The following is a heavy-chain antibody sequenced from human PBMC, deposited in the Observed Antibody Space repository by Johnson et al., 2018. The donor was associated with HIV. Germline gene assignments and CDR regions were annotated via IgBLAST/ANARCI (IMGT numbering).Heavy chain of an antibody. J-gene: IGHJ3*02. V-gene: IGHV3-72*01. D-gene: IGHD2-15*01. CDR3: ASLSGRYCSGGSCPLGAFDI. Sequence: VQLVESGGGVVQPGRSLRLSCAASGFTFSDHYMDWVRQAPGKGLDWVVRTRNKANSYTTEYAASVKGSFIIPRDDSKNTLYLHMNSRKTEDTAVYYCASLSGRYCSGGSCPLGAFDIWGQGTMVTVSS. CDR2: TRNKANSYTT. CDR1: GFTFSDHY.